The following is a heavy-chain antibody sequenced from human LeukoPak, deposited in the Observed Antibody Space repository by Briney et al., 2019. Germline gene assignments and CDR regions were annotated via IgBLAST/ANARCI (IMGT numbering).Heavy chain of an antibody. D-gene: IGHD3-3*01. Sequence: PGRSLRLSCAASGFTFDDYAMHWVRQAPGKGLEWVSGISWNSGSIGYADSVKGRLTISRDNAKNSLYLQMNSLRAEDTALYYCAKGGHYDFWSGPNYYFDYWGQGTLVTVSS. V-gene: IGHV3-9*01. J-gene: IGHJ4*02. CDR2: ISWNSGSI. CDR1: GFTFDDYA. CDR3: AKGGHYDFWSGPNYYFDY.